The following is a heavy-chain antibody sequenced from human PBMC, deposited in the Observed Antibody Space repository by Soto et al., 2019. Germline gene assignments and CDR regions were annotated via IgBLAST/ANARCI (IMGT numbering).Heavy chain of an antibody. J-gene: IGHJ4*02. CDR1: GFTFSNAW. V-gene: IGHV3-15*07. Sequence: GSLRLSCAASGFTFSNAWMNWVRQAPGKGLEWVGRIKSKTDGGTTDYAAPVKGRFTISRDDSKNTLYLQMNSLKTEDTAVYYCTTEVGYYDFWSGYLRIDYWGQGTLVTVSS. CDR3: TTEVGYYDFWSGYLRIDY. CDR2: IKSKTDGGTT. D-gene: IGHD3-3*01.